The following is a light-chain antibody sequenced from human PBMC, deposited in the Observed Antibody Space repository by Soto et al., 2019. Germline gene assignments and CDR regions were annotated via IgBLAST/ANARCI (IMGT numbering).Light chain of an antibody. J-gene: IGKJ1*01. CDR3: QQCYNWPQWT. CDR1: QSVGTF. V-gene: IGKV3-11*01. CDR2: DAS. Sequence: EIVMTQSPATLSLSTWERASLCGTASQSVGTFFAWYQQKPGQAPRLLIYDASNRATGIPARFSGSGSGTDFTLTISSLEPEDFALYYCQQCYNWPQWTFGQGTKVDIK.